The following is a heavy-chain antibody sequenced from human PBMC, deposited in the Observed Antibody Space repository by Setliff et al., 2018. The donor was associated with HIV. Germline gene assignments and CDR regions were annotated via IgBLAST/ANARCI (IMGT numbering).Heavy chain of an antibody. D-gene: IGHD6-19*01. CDR2: IYYSGST. J-gene: IGHJ4*02. CDR1: GDSIFTSTYY. Sequence: SETLSLTCSVSGDSIFTSTYYRGWIRQPPGKRLEWIGSIYYSGSTYYNSSLKSRVTIFVDTSKNQLSLKLRSVTAADTAVYYCARLGRGIAVAGTRIDYWGRGTLVTVSS. V-gene: IGHV4-39*01. CDR3: ARLGRGIAVAGTRIDY.